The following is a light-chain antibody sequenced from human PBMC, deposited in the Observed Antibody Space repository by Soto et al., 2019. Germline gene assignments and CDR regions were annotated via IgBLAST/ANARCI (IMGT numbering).Light chain of an antibody. CDR3: QQRSHWPPLT. CDR2: DAS. J-gene: IGKJ4*01. Sequence: EIVLTQSPATLSMSPGERATLSCRASQSVSTYFAWYQQKPGQAPRLLLFDASNRASGIPSRFSGSGSGTNFTLTISRLEPEDFAVYFCQQRSHWPPLTFGGGTKVEIK. CDR1: QSVSTY. V-gene: IGKV3-11*01.